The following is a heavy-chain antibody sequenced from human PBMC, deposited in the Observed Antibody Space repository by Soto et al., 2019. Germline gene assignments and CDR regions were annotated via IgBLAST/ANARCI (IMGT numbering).Heavy chain of an antibody. CDR3: ARHPPAVYYYGMDG. CDR2: IIPIFGTA. J-gene: IGHJ6*02. CDR1: GGTFSSYA. Sequence: QVQLVQSGAEVKKPGSSVKVSCKASGGTFSSYAISWVRQAPGQGLEWMGGIIPIFGTANYAQKFQGRVTITADESTSTAYMELSSLRSEATAAYYCARHPPAVYYYGMDGWGQGTTVTVSS. V-gene: IGHV1-69*12.